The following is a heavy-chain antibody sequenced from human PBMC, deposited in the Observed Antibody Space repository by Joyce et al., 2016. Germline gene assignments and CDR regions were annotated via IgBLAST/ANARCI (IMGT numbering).Heavy chain of an antibody. CDR3: ARGGPSDAFDV. CDR2: IYSNGIT. Sequence: QVQMQESGPGLVKPSETLSLTCSVSGGSMINQYWSWIRQPPGNGLEWIGDIYSNGITNSDPSLKSRVAMLVDTSKNQFSLSLSSVTVADTAVYYCARGGPSDAFDVWGQGTMIAVSS. V-gene: IGHV4-59*11. CDR1: GGSMINQY. J-gene: IGHJ3*01.